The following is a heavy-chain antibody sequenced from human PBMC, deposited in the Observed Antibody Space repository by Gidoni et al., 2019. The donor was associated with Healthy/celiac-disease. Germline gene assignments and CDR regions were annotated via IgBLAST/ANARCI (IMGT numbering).Heavy chain of an antibody. D-gene: IGHD6-19*01. CDR3: ASYPTSIAVATEGFDY. J-gene: IGHJ4*02. CDR1: AGSISSSSYY. CDR2: IYYSGST. V-gene: IGHV4-39*01. Sequence: QLQLQESGPGLVKPSETLSLTCTVSAGSISSSSYYWGWIRQPPGKGLAWIGSIYYSGSTYYNPSLKSRVTISVDTSKNQFSLKLSSVTAADTAVYYCASYPTSIAVATEGFDYWGQGTLVTVSS.